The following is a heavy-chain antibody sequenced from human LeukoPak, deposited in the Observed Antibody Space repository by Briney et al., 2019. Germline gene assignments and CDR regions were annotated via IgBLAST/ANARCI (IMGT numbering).Heavy chain of an antibody. CDR2: ISYDGSNK. Sequence: GGSRRLSCEASGFPFRSYAMNWVPQPQAKGLEWVAVISYDGSNKYYADSVKGRFTISRDNSKNTLYLQMNSLRAEDTAVYYCARAFYQNGMDVWGQGTTVTVSS. J-gene: IGHJ6*02. CDR1: GFPFRSYA. CDR3: ARAFYQNGMDV. D-gene: IGHD2-2*01. V-gene: IGHV3-30*04.